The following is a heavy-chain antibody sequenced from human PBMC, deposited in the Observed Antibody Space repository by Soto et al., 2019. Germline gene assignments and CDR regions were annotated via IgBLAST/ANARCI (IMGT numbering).Heavy chain of an antibody. V-gene: IGHV3-66*01. CDR2: IYTAGST. D-gene: IGHD5-12*01. J-gene: IGHJ4*02. CDR1: GFTVSNSY. CDR3: ARDMATQGAY. Sequence: EVPLVESGGGLVQPGGSLRLSCAASGFTVSNSYMTWVRQAPGKGLEWVSVIYTAGSTFYADSVKGRFTISRDTSKNTVYLQMNSLRAEDTAVYYCARDMATQGAYWGQGALVTVSS.